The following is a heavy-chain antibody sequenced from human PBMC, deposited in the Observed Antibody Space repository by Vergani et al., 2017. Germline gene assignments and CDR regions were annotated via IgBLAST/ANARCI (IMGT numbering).Heavy chain of an antibody. CDR2: IIPSLATT. J-gene: IGHJ4*02. Sequence: QVQLVQSGAEVKKPGSSVKVSCKASRGTFSSYALNWVRQAPGQGLEWMGSIIPSLATTIYAQKFQGRVTITADESTSTAYMELSSLKSEDTAVFYCARATCSGGSCYRGFEYWGQGSLITVSS. CDR1: RGTFSSYA. CDR3: ARATCSGGSCYRGFEY. V-gene: IGHV1-69*11. D-gene: IGHD2-15*01.